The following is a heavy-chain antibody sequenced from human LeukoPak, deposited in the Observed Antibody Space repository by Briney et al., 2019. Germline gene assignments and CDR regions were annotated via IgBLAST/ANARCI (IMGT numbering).Heavy chain of an antibody. D-gene: IGHD3-22*01. V-gene: IGHV1-24*01. CDR1: GYTLTELS. Sequence: AASVTVSCKVSGYTLTELSMHWVRQAPGKGLEGMGGFDPEDGETIYAQKFQGRVTMTEDTSTDTAYMELSSLRSEDTAVYYCATYYYDSSGYYILGHFDYWGQGTLVTVSS. CDR2: FDPEDGET. J-gene: IGHJ4*02. CDR3: ATYYYDSSGYYILGHFDY.